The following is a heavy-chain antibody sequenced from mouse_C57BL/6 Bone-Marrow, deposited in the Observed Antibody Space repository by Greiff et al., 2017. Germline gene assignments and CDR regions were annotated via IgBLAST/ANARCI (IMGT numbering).Heavy chain of an antibody. CDR3: ARYDGSSYPY. CDR2: INPNNGGT. CDR1: GYTFTDYH. V-gene: IGHV1-22*01. Sequence: VQLQQSGPELVKPGASVKMSCKASGYTFTDYHMPWVKQSHGKSREWIGYINPNNGGTSYNQKFKGKATLTVNKSYSTAYMELRSLTSEDSAVYYCARYDGSSYPYWGQGTLVTVSA. J-gene: IGHJ3*01. D-gene: IGHD1-1*01.